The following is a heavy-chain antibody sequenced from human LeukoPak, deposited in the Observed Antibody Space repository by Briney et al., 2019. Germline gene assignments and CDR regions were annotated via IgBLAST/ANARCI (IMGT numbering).Heavy chain of an antibody. Sequence: GGXLRLSCAASGFTFSSYSMNWVRQAPGKGLEWVSSISSSSSYIYYADSVKGRFTISRDNAKNSLYLQMNSLRAEDTAVYYCARGSGWYGDYWGQGTLVTVSS. CDR2: ISSSSSYI. CDR1: GFTFSSYS. V-gene: IGHV3-21*01. CDR3: ARGSGWYGDY. D-gene: IGHD6-19*01. J-gene: IGHJ4*02.